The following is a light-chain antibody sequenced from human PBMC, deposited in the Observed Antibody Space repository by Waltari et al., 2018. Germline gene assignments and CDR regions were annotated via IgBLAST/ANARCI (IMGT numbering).Light chain of an antibody. CDR1: SSDVGSYNY. Sequence: QSALTQPASVSGSPGQSITISCTGTSSDVGSYNYVAWYQQRPGKAPKLLIYEVNKRPSGACKRCSGSKSGNTASLTISGLQAEDEADYHCCSYAGSSTFVVFGGGTKVTVL. CDR3: CSYAGSSTFVV. J-gene: IGLJ3*02. CDR2: EVN. V-gene: IGLV2-23*02.